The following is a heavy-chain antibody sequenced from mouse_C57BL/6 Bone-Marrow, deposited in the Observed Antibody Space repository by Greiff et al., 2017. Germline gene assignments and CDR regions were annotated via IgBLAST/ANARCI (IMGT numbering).Heavy chain of an antibody. J-gene: IGHJ4*01. CDR1: GYAFSSSW. CDR3: VYYYYAMDY. Sequence: QVQLQQSGPELVKPGASVKISCKASGYAFSSSWMNWVKQRPGKGLEWIGRIYPGDGDTNYNGKFKGKATLTADKSSSTAYMQLSSLTSEDSAVYFCVYYYYAMDYWGQGTSVTVSS. V-gene: IGHV1-82*01. D-gene: IGHD2-1*01. CDR2: IYPGDGDT.